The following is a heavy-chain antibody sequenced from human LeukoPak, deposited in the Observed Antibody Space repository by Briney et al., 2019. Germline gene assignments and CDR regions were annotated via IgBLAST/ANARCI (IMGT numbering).Heavy chain of an antibody. D-gene: IGHD6-19*01. CDR2: IYTSGST. CDR3: ARDSPGYSSGWYYFDY. V-gene: IGHV4-4*07. Sequence: PSETLSLTCTVSGGSISGYYWSWIRQRAGKGLEWIGRIYTSGSTNYNPSLKSRVTMSVDTSKNQFSLKLSSVTAADTAVYYCARDSPGYSSGWYYFDYWGQGTLVTVSS. CDR1: GGSISGYY. J-gene: IGHJ4*02.